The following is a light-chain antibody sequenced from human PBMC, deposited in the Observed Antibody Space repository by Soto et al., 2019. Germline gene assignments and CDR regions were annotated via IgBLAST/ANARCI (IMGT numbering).Light chain of an antibody. J-gene: IGLJ3*02. Sequence: QSALTQPRSVSGSPGQSVTISCTGTNSDVGGYNYVSWYQQYTGKAPKLMIYDVSKRPSGVPDRFSGSKSGNTASLTISGLQAEDEADYYCCSYAGIQAWVFGGGTKLTVL. CDR1: NSDVGGYNY. CDR2: DVS. V-gene: IGLV2-11*01. CDR3: CSYAGIQAWV.